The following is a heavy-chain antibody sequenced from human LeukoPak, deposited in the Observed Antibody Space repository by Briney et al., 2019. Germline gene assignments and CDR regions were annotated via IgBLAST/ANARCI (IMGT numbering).Heavy chain of an antibody. CDR2: IKSKTDGGTT. CDR1: GFTFSGYG. J-gene: IGHJ4*02. CDR3: TTLQMYYYDSSGYYFFDY. Sequence: GGSLRLSCAASGFTFSGYGMNWVRQAPGKGLEWVGRIKSKTDGGTTEYAARVSGRFTISRDDSRNTLHLQMNSLKTEDTAVYYCTTLQMYYYDSSGYYFFDYWGQGTLVTVSS. D-gene: IGHD3-22*01. V-gene: IGHV3-15*01.